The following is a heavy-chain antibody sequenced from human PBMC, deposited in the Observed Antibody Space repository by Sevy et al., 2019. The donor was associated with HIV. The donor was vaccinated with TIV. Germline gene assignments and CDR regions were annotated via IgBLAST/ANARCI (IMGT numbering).Heavy chain of an antibody. CDR1: GFTFSSYA. D-gene: IGHD6-19*01. J-gene: IGHJ4*02. CDR3: AKDVAYSSGWYYYDY. CDR2: ISGSGGST. V-gene: IGHV3-23*01. Sequence: GGSLRLSCAASGFTFSSYAMSWVRQAPGKGLEWVSAISGSGGSTYYADSVKGRFTISRDNSKNTLYLQMNSLRAEVTAVYYCAKDVAYSSGWYYYDYWGQGTLVTVSS.